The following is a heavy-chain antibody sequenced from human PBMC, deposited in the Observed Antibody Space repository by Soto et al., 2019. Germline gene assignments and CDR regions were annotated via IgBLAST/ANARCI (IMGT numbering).Heavy chain of an antibody. CDR3: ARIRLLWFGELLPQSGFDP. CDR1: GFSLSNARMG. V-gene: IGHV2-26*01. D-gene: IGHD3-10*01. CDR2: IFSNDEK. Sequence: QVTLKESGPVLVKPTETLTLTCTVSGFSLSNARMGVSWIRQPPGKALEWLAHIFSNDEKSYNTSLKSRLTISKDTSKSQVVLTMTNMDPVDTATYYCARIRLLWFGELLPQSGFDPWGQGTLVTVSS. J-gene: IGHJ5*02.